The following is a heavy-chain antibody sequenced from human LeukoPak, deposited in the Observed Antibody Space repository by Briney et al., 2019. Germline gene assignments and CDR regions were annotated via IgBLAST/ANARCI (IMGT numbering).Heavy chain of an antibody. CDR3: AKLRVGATTELDY. V-gene: IGHV3-30*02. CDR2: IRYDGSNK. Sequence: WGSLRLSCAASVFTFSIYGMHCVSHSPGKGLEWVAFIRYDGSNKYYADSVKGRFTISRDNSKNTLYLQMNSLRAEDTAVYYCAKLRVGATTELDYWGQGNLVTVSS. J-gene: IGHJ4*02. D-gene: IGHD1-26*01. CDR1: VFTFSIYG.